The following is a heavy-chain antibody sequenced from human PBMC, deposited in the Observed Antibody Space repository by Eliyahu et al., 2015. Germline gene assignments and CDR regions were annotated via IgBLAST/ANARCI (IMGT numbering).Heavy chain of an antibody. D-gene: IGHD3-3*01. CDR2: IVFDGSNQ. CDR3: AKELEGGGGLDY. V-gene: IGHV3-30*18. CDR1: GFPFSSXG. Sequence: QVQLVXSGGGVVQPGTSLXLSCXXSGFPFSSXGMHWXRQAPGKGLEWVAVIVFDGSNQYYADSVKGRFTISRDNSKNTLYLQINSLRAEDTAVFYCAKELEGGGGLDYWGQGTLVTVSS. J-gene: IGHJ4*02.